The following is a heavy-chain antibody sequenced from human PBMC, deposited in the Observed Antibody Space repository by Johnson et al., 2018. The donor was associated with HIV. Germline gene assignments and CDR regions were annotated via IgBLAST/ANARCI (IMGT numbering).Heavy chain of an antibody. J-gene: IGHJ3*02. CDR1: GSTFSDYY. Sequence: QVQLVESGGDLVKAGGSLRLSFAASGSTFSDYYMSWIRQAPGKGLEWVSYISGSGGTIYYADSVKGRFTISRDNAMNSLYLQMNSLRAEDTAVYYCARDTGGKYYNFWSGYARGRDAFDIWGQGIMVTVSS. CDR2: ISGSGGTI. CDR3: ARDTGGKYYNFWSGYARGRDAFDI. V-gene: IGHV3-11*04. D-gene: IGHD3-3*01.